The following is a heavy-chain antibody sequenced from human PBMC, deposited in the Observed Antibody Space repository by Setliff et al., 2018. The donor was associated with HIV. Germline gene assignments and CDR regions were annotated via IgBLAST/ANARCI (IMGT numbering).Heavy chain of an antibody. CDR1: GSGFTFSSYS. V-gene: IGHV3-48*01. Sequence: PGGSLRLSCAASGSGFTFSSYSMNWVRQAPGKGLEWVSYISSTSSTIYYANSVKGRFTISRDDAKNSLYLQMNSLRAEDTAVYYCARDLHFYYYMDVWGKGTTVTVSS. J-gene: IGHJ6*03. CDR2: ISSTSSTI. D-gene: IGHD3-3*02. CDR3: ARDLHFYYYMDV.